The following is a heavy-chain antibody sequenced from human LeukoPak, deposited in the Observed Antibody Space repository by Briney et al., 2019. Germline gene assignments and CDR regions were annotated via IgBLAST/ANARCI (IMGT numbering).Heavy chain of an antibody. CDR2: INPSGGST. V-gene: IGHV1-46*01. Sequence: GASVKVSCKASGYTFTSYYMHWVRQAPGQGLEWMGIINPSGGSTSYAPKFKGRVTMTRDMSTSTDYMELSSLRSEDTAVYYCARDNSVEDTAWWFDPWGQGTLVTVSS. CDR1: GYTFTSYY. D-gene: IGHD4-23*01. J-gene: IGHJ5*02. CDR3: ARDNSVEDTAWWFDP.